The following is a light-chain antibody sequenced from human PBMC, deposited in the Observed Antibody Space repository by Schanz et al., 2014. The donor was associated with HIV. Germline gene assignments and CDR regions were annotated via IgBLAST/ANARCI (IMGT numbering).Light chain of an antibody. CDR3: QQYNDWPPRWT. CDR2: GAS. J-gene: IGKJ1*01. V-gene: IGKV3-15*01. CDR1: QSVSSSY. Sequence: EIVLTQFPATLSLSPGERATLSCGASQSVSSSYLAWYQQKPGLAPRLLIFGASTRATGIPARFSGSGSGTEFTLTISSLQSEDFAVYYCQQYNDWPPRWTFGQGTKVEIK.